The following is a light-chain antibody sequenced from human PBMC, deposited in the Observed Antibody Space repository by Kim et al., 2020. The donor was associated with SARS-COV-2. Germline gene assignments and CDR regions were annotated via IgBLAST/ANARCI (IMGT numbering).Light chain of an antibody. CDR2: DAS. V-gene: IGKV3-11*01. Sequence: SPGESATLSCRASQSVSSYLAWYQQKPGQAPRLLIYDASNRATGIPARFSGSGSGTDFTLTISSLEPEDFAVYYCQQRSNWPLTFGGGTKVDIK. CDR3: QQRSNWPLT. CDR1: QSVSSY. J-gene: IGKJ4*01.